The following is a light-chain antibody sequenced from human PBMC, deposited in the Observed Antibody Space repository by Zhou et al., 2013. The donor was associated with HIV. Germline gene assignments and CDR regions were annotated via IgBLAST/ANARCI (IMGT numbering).Light chain of an antibody. CDR1: QSISSW. CDR2: KAS. CDR3: LQHNSLPQT. Sequence: DIQMTQSPSTLSASVGDRVTITCRASQSISSWLAWYQQKPGKAPKLLIYKASSLESGVPSRFSGSGSGTEFTLTISSLQLEDFAGYYCLQHNSLPQTFGQGTKVEIK. V-gene: IGKV1-5*03. J-gene: IGKJ1*01.